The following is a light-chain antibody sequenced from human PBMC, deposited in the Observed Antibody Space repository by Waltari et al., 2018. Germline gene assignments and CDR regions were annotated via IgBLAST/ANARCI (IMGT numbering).Light chain of an antibody. CDR2: GAS. CDR1: QSVSMNY. J-gene: IGKJ4*01. V-gene: IGKV3-20*01. CDR3: QQFGLIT. Sequence: EIVLTQSPGTLSLSPGETATPPCRASQSVSMNYLSWFQQKPGQAPRLLIYGASMRAAGVRDRFSGGGAGTDFTLTITRLEPEDFAVYYCQQFGLITFGGGTKVEIK.